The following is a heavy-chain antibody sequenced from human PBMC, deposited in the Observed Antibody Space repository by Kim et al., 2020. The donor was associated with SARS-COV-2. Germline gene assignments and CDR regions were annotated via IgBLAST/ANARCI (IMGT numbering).Heavy chain of an antibody. CDR2: IYSGGST. D-gene: IGHD3-10*01. Sequence: GGSLRLSCAASGFTVSSNYMSWVRQAPGKGLEWVSVIYSGGSTYYADSVKGRFTISRDNSKNTLYLQMNSLRAEDTAVYYCARDLGPGTVWFGELSWGQGTLVTVSS. J-gene: IGHJ4*02. CDR1: GFTVSSNY. V-gene: IGHV3-53*01. CDR3: ARDLGPGTVWFGELS.